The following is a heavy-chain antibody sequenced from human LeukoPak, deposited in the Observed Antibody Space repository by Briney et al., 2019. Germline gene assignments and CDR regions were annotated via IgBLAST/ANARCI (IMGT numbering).Heavy chain of an antibody. Sequence: ASVKVSCKASGYTFTSYGISWVRQAPGQGLEWMGWISAYNGNTNYAQKLQGRVTMTRNTSISTAYMELSSLRSEDTAVYYCARVNKAGNAFDIWGQGTTVTVSS. V-gene: IGHV1-18*01. J-gene: IGHJ3*02. D-gene: IGHD1-14*01. CDR2: ISAYNGNT. CDR1: GYTFTSYG. CDR3: ARVNKAGNAFDI.